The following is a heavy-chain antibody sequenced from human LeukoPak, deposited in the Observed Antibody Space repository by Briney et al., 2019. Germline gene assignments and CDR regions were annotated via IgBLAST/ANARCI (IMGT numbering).Heavy chain of an antibody. J-gene: IGHJ4*02. Sequence: KSSETLSLTCTVSGVSIGSHYWSWIRQSPGKGLEWIGCVYNSGTTVYNPSLTGRATISVDTSKNQYSLNLRSVTAADTAVYYCARGSGDYVWGSYRAYFDYWGQGTLVTVSS. CDR2: VYNSGTT. CDR3: ARGSGDYVWGSYRAYFDY. V-gene: IGHV4-59*11. D-gene: IGHD3-16*02. CDR1: GVSIGSHY.